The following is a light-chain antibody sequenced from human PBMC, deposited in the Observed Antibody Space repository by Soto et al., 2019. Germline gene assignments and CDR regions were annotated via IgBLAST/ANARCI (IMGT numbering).Light chain of an antibody. CDR2: DAS. CDR3: QQSSDWPST. CDR1: QSVGRY. J-gene: IGKJ4*01. V-gene: IGKV3-11*01. Sequence: EIVLTQSPATLSLSPGERATLSCRASQSVGRYLAWYQQKPGQAPRLLIYDASNRATGIPARFSGSGSGTDFTLSISSLEPEDFAVYYCQQSSDWPSTFGGGTKVQIK.